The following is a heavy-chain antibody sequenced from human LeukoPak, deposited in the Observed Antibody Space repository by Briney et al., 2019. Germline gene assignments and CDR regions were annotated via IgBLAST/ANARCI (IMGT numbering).Heavy chain of an antibody. Sequence: PGGSLRLSCAASGFTFSSYAMSWVRQAPGKGLEWVAVISYDGSNKYADSVKGRFTISRDNAKNSLYLQMSSLRAEDAAVYYCAREGGYQYYYAMDVWGQGTTVTVSS. CDR1: GFTFSSYA. D-gene: IGHD3-16*01. J-gene: IGHJ6*02. V-gene: IGHV3-30*03. CDR2: ISYDGSNK. CDR3: AREGGYQYYYAMDV.